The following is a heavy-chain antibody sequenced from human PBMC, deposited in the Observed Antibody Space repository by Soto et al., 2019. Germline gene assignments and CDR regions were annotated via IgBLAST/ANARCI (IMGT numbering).Heavy chain of an antibody. Sequence: ASVKVSCKASGYTFTSYDIYWVRQATGQGLEWMGWMNPNTGNSGYAQKFQGRVTMTSDTSISTAHMELSSLGSEDTAVYYCARRAETNGWNGFGADKYYFDFWGQGTLVTVSS. D-gene: IGHD1-1*01. CDR2: MNPNTGNS. CDR3: ARRAETNGWNGFGADKYYFDF. V-gene: IGHV1-8*01. CDR1: GYTFTSYD. J-gene: IGHJ4*02.